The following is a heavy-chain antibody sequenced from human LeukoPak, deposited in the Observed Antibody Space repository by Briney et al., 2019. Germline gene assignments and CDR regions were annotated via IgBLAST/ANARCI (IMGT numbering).Heavy chain of an antibody. CDR1: GYTFTSYG. CDR2: ISAYNGNT. CDR3: ARMMSIPVAGHRPLFDY. J-gene: IGHJ4*02. D-gene: IGHD6-19*01. V-gene: IGHV1-18*01. Sequence: GASVKVSCKAYGYTFTSYGINWVRQAPGQGLEWMGWISAYNGNTNYAQKLQDRVTMTTDTPTSTAYMELRSLRSDDTAIYYCARMMSIPVAGHRPLFDYWGQGTLVTVSS.